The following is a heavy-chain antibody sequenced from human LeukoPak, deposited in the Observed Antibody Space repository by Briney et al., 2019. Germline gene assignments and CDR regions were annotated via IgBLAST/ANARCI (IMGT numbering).Heavy chain of an antibody. V-gene: IGHV3-7*01. CDR1: GFTSSGYS. Sequence: SGGSLGLSCAASGFTSSGYSMNWVRQAPGKKLEWVANIKQEGSEETYVDSVKGRFTISRDNAKNSLYLQLNSLRAEDTAVYYCTRSKYGSGRTAAFDIWGQGTVVTVSS. CDR3: TRSKYGSGRTAAFDI. D-gene: IGHD3-10*01. J-gene: IGHJ3*02. CDR2: IKQEGSEE.